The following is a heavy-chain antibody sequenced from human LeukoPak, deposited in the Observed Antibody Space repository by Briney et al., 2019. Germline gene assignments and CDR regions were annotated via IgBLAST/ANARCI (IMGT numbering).Heavy chain of an antibody. D-gene: IGHD2-2*01. Sequence: GESLKISCAASGFTFSTYPMHWVRQPPGKGLEWVAVISSDRSNKYYADSVKGRLTISRDNSKNTVYLQMNSLRAEDTAVYYCARGLGYCSSTSCQIDYWGQGTLVTVSS. J-gene: IGHJ4*02. V-gene: IGHV3-30*04. CDR1: GFTFSTYP. CDR3: ARGLGYCSSTSCQIDY. CDR2: ISSDRSNK.